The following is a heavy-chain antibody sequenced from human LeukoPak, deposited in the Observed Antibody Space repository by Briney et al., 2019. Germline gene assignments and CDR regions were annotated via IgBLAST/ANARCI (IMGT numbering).Heavy chain of an antibody. CDR2: MNPNSGNT. CDR3: ARGSGYCSSTSCALGVAGNY. D-gene: IGHD2-2*01. CDR1: GYTFTSYD. J-gene: IGHJ4*02. V-gene: IGHV1-8*02. Sequence: GASVKVSCKASGYTFTSYDINWVRQATGQGLEWMGWMNPNSGNTGYAQKFQGRVTMTRNTSISTAYMELSSLRSEDTAVYYCARGSGYCSSTSCALGVAGNYWGQGTLVTVSS.